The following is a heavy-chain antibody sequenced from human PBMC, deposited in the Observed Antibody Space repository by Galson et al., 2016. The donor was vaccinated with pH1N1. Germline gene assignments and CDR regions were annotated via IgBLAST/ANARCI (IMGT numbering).Heavy chain of an antibody. D-gene: IGHD6-19*01. CDR3: ARHSTSGFPGIEVAARRRPFDI. CDR2: ISHSGRS. CDR1: GGSFSGHF. V-gene: IGHV4-34*01. J-gene: IGHJ3*02. Sequence: ETLSLTCALYGGSFSGHFWSWIRQSPGKGLEWIGEISHSGRSDYNPSLEGRVTVSIDTSMSQFSLNLMSVAAADTAVYYCARHSTSGFPGIEVAARRRPFDIWGPGTMVIVSS.